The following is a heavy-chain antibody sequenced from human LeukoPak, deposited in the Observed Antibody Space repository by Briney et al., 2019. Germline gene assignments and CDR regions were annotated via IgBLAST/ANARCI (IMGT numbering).Heavy chain of an antibody. D-gene: IGHD1-14*01. CDR3: AYNRNFALDN. CDR2: IYHSGGA. J-gene: IGHJ4*02. Sequence: PGGSLRLSCAASGFTFSNYWIHWVRQAPGKGLEWIGEIYHSGGANYKPSLKSRVTMSVDTSKNHFSLKLTSVTAADTAVYYCAYNRNFALDNWGQGTLVTVSS. V-gene: IGHV4-34*08. CDR1: GFTFSNYW.